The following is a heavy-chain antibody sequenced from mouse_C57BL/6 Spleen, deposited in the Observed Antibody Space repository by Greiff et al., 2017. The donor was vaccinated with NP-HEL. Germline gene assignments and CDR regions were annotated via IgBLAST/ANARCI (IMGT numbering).Heavy chain of an antibody. CDR3: AVITTADY. D-gene: IGHD1-1*01. Sequence: VQLQQSGAELVRPGTSVKVSCKASGYAFTNYLIEWVKQRPGQGLEWIGVINPGSGGPNYNEKFKGKATLTADKSSSTAYMQLSSRTSEDSAVYFCAVITTADYWGQGTTLTVSS. CDR2: INPGSGGP. CDR1: GYAFTNYL. V-gene: IGHV1-54*01. J-gene: IGHJ2*01.